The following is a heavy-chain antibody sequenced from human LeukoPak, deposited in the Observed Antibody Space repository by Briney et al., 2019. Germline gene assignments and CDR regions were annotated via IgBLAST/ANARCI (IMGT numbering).Heavy chain of an antibody. J-gene: IGHJ4*02. V-gene: IGHV3-23*01. CDR3: ARDRSGSYYEPFDC. CDR1: GFTFTSYA. D-gene: IGHD3-10*01. Sequence: GGSLRLSCAASGFTFTSYAMTWVRQAPGKGLEWVSSISGSGGSTYYADSVKGRFTISRDNSKNTLYLQMNSPRAEDTAVYYCARDRSGSYYEPFDCWGQGTLVTVSS. CDR2: ISGSGGST.